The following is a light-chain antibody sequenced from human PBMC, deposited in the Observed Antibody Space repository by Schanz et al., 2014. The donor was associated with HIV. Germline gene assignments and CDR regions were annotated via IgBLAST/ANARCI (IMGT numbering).Light chain of an antibody. CDR3: SSYTSSSTLVV. CDR1: SSDVGRYDY. CDR2: DVT. V-gene: IGLV2-14*03. Sequence: QSALTQPASVSGSPGQSITISCTGTSSDVGRYDYVSWYQQHPGQAPKLLIYDVTYRPSGVSNRFSGSKSGNTASLTISGLQAEDEADYYCSSYTSSSTLVVFGGGTKLTVL. J-gene: IGLJ2*01.